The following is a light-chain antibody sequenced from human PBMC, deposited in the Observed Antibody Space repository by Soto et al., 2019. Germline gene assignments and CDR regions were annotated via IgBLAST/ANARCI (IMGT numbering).Light chain of an antibody. CDR2: GAS. J-gene: IGKJ1*01. CDR1: QSVSSN. Sequence: EIVMTQSPATLSVSPGERATLSCRASQSVSSNFAWYQQKPGQAPRLLIYGASTRATGIPASFSGSGSGTEFTLTISSLQSEDFAVYYSQKYNNWPPEPFGQGTKVEIK. V-gene: IGKV3-15*01. CDR3: QKYNNWPPEP.